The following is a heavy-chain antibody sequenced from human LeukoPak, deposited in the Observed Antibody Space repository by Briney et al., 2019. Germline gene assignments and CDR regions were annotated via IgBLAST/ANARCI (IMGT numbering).Heavy chain of an antibody. CDR2: ISGSGGST. J-gene: IGHJ5*02. CDR3: AKDARTDYCSGGSCYRIDWFDP. D-gene: IGHD2-15*01. V-gene: IGHV3-23*01. CDR1: GFTFSSYW. Sequence: GGSLRLSCAASGFTFSSYWMSWVRQAPGKGLEWVSAISGSGGSTYYADSVKGRFTISRDNSKNTLYLQMNSLRAEDTAVYYCAKDARTDYCSGGSCYRIDWFDPWGQGTLVTVSS.